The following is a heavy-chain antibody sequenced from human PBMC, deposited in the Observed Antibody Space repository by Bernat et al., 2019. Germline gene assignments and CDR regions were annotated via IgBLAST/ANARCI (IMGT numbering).Heavy chain of an antibody. J-gene: IGHJ6*01. CDR3: ARGHYGDYLTYYYYYYGMDV. D-gene: IGHD4-17*01. V-gene: IGHV3-33*01. CDR1: GFTFSSYG. CDR2: IWYDGSNK. Sequence: QVQLVESGGGVVQPGRSLRLSCAASGFTFSSYGMHWVRQAPGKGLEWVAVIWYDGSNKYYADSVKGRFTISRDNSKNTLYLQMNSLRAEDTAVYYCARGHYGDYLTYYYYYYGMDVWGQGTTVTVYS.